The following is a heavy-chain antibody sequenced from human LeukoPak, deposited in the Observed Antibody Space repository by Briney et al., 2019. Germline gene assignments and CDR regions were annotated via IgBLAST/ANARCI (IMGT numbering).Heavy chain of an antibody. CDR2: ISGSGGST. Sequence: GGSLRLSCAASGFTFSSYAMSWVRQAPGKGLEWVSAISGSGGSTYYADSVKGRFTISRDNSKNTLYLQMNSLRVEDTAVYYCATEAERPGYSSGLGFDYWGQGTLVTVSS. CDR1: GFTFSSYA. D-gene: IGHD6-19*01. V-gene: IGHV3-23*01. J-gene: IGHJ4*02. CDR3: ATEAERPGYSSGLGFDY.